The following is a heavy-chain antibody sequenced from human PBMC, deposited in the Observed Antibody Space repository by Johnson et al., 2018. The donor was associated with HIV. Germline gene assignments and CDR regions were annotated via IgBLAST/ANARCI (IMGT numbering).Heavy chain of an antibody. CDR3: ARDGPYDSSGYYYDFGAFDI. CDR2: IKSKTDGGTT. J-gene: IGHJ3*02. Sequence: VQLVESGGGVVQPGRSLRLSCAASGFTFRNAWMSWVRQAPGRGLEWVGRIKSKTDGGTTDYAAPVKGRFTISRDDSKNTLYLQMNSLRAEDTAVYYCARDGPYDSSGYYYDFGAFDIWGQGTMVTVSS. V-gene: IGHV3-15*01. D-gene: IGHD3-22*01. CDR1: GFTFRNAW.